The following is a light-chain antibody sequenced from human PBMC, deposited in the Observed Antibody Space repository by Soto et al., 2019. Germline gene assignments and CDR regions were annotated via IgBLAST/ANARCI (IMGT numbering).Light chain of an antibody. CDR1: QSVLYSSNNKNY. CDR3: QQYYSTPLT. V-gene: IGKV4-1*01. J-gene: IGKJ4*01. CDR2: WAS. Sequence: DIVMTQSPDSLAVSLGERATINCKSSQSVLYSSNNKNYLAWYQQKPGQPPKLLIYWASTRESGVPDRFSGSGSGTAFTLTISSLQAEDVAVYYCQQYYSTPLTFAGGTKVEIK.